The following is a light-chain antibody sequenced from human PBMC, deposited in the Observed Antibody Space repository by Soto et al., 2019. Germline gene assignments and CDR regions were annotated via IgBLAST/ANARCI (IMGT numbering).Light chain of an antibody. Sequence: QSALTQPASVSGSPGQSIAISCTGTSSDVGGYNYVSWYQQHPGKTPNLMIYDVSNRPSGVSNRFSGSKSGNTASLTISGLQAEDEADYYCSSYTSGSTWVFGGGTKLT. CDR3: SSYTSGSTWV. CDR1: SSDVGGYNY. V-gene: IGLV2-14*01. CDR2: DVS. J-gene: IGLJ3*02.